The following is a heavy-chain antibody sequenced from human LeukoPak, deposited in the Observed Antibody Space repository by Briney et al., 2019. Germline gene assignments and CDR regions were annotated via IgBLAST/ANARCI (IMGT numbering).Heavy chain of an antibody. CDR2: IIVSGGTT. CDR1: GLTFSSSA. J-gene: IGHJ6*03. D-gene: IGHD2-21*02. V-gene: IGHV3-23*01. Sequence: PGGSLRLSFAASGLTFSSSAMSWVRQPPGKGLERVSAIIVSGGTTSYPDSVKGRFTIARDNSKNTLYLQMNSLRAEDTAVYHCGIAYCGGGCYSDYFFYMEVWGKGTTVTVFS. CDR3: GIAYCGGGCYSDYFFYMEV.